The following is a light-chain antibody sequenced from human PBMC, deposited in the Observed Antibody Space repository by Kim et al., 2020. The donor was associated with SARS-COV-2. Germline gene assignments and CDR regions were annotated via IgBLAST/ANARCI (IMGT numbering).Light chain of an antibody. J-gene: IGLJ3*02. Sequence: QAGLTQPPSASKALRQTATLTCIGNSNNVGFQGAVWLQQPQGHPPKLLSYRGNNRPPGISERFSASRSGNTASLTITLLQPEDEAAYYCSACVRSLHAWVFGGGTQLTAL. CDR2: RGN. V-gene: IGLV10-54*01. CDR3: SACVRSLHAWV. CDR1: SNNVGFQG.